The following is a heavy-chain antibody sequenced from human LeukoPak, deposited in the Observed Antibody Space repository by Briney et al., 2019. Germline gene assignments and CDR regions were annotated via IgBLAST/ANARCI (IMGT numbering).Heavy chain of an antibody. V-gene: IGHV3-7*01. Sequence: GGSLRLSCVASGLIFTDHWMSWVRQAPGKGLDWVANIKEDESAKFYADSVRGRFTISRDNAKNSVYLEMNNLRVEDTAVYYCARAVDVADYWGRGTLVTVSS. CDR3: ARAVDVADY. CDR2: IKEDESAK. J-gene: IGHJ4*02. D-gene: IGHD3-16*01. CDR1: GLIFTDHW.